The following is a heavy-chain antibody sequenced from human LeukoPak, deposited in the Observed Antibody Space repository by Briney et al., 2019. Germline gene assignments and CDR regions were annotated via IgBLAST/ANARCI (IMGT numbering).Heavy chain of an antibody. Sequence: KASETLSLTCTVSGGSISSSSYYWGWIRQPPGKGLEWIGSIHYSGSTYYSPSLKSRVTISVDTSKNQFSLKLTSVTAADTAVYYCARHGSWGEYNYAFDIWGQGTMATVSS. D-gene: IGHD1-1*01. CDR3: ARHGSWGEYNYAFDI. J-gene: IGHJ3*02. CDR1: GGSISSSSYY. CDR2: IHYSGST. V-gene: IGHV4-39*01.